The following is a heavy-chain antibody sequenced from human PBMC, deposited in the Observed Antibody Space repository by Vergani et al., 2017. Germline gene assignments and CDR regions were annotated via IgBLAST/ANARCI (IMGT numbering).Heavy chain of an antibody. CDR2: IYPGDSDT. Sequence: EVQLVQSGAEVKKPGASLKISCKGSGYSFTSYWIGWVRQMPGKGLEWMGIIYPGDSDTRYSPSFKGQVTISADKSISTAYLQWSILKASDTAMYYCAGTSIAVAGPIDYWGQGTLVTVSS. D-gene: IGHD6-19*01. CDR1: GYSFTSYW. CDR3: AGTSIAVAGPIDY. V-gene: IGHV5-51*01. J-gene: IGHJ4*02.